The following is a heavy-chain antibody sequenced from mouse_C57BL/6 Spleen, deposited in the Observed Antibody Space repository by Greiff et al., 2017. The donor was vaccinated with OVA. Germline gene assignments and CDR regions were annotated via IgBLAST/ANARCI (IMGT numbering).Heavy chain of an antibody. V-gene: IGHV1-54*01. CDR2: INPGSGGT. D-gene: IGHD2-4*01. Sequence: QVQLKESGAELVRPGTSVKVSCKASGYAFTNYLIEWVKQRPGQGLEWIGVINPGSGGTNYNEKFKGKATLTADKSSSTAYMQLSSLTSEDSAVYFCARGGYDYGGFAYWGQGTLVTVSA. CDR3: ARGGYDYGGFAY. J-gene: IGHJ3*01. CDR1: GYAFTNYL.